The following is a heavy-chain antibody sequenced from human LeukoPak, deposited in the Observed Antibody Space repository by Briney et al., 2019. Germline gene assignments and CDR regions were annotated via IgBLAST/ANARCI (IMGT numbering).Heavy chain of an antibody. CDR1: GFTFTSYA. V-gene: IGHV3-21*01. CDR3: ARDSDSSGHYYMDYFDY. J-gene: IGHJ4*02. D-gene: IGHD3-22*01. Sequence: GGSLRLSCAASGFTFTSYAMNWVRQAPGKGLEWVSSISSSSRDINYADSVKGRFTISRDNAWNSLYLQMSSLRAEDTAVYYCARDSDSSGHYYMDYFDYWGQGALVTVSS. CDR2: ISSSSRDI.